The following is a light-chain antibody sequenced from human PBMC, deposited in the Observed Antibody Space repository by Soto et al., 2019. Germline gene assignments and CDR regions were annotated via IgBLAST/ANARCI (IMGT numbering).Light chain of an antibody. Sequence: EIVMTQSPATLSVSPGERATLSCRASQTVGSSLAWYQQKPGQAPRLLIFGASTRATGVPARFSGSGSGTEFTLTISSLQSEDFAVYYCQQSYNWWTFGQGTKVE. CDR1: QTVGSS. V-gene: IGKV3-15*01. J-gene: IGKJ1*01. CDR3: QQSYNWWT. CDR2: GAS.